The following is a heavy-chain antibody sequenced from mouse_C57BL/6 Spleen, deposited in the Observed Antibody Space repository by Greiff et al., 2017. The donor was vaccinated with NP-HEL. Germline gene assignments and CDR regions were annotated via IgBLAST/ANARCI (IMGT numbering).Heavy chain of an antibody. CDR1: GYTFTSYW. D-gene: IGHD1-1*01. V-gene: IGHV1-52*01. J-gene: IGHJ2*01. CDR3: AILDSGYGSSPDY. Sequence: VQLQQPGAELVRPGSSVKLSCKASGYTFTSYWMHWVKQRPIQGLEWIGNIDPSDSETNYNQKFKDKATLTVDKSSSTAYMQLSSLTSEDSAVYYCAILDSGYGSSPDYWGQGTTLTVSS. CDR2: IDPSDSET.